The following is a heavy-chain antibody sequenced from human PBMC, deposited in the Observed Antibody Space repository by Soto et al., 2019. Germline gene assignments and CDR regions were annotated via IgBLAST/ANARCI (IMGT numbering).Heavy chain of an antibody. D-gene: IGHD6-6*01. CDR1: GFTFDDYA. V-gene: IGHV3-9*01. CDR2: ISWNSGSI. J-gene: IGHJ4*02. Sequence: EVQLVESGGGLVQTGRSLRLSCAASGFTFDDYAMHWVRQAPGKGLEWVSGISWNSGSIGYADSVKGRFTISRDNAKNSLYLQMNSLRAEDTALYYCAKDAGAARPWLYFDYWGQGTLVTVSS. CDR3: AKDAGAARPWLYFDY.